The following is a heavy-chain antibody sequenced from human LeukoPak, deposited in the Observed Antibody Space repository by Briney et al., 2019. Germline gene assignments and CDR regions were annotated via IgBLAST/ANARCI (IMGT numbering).Heavy chain of an antibody. CDR3: ASVLYYPDTFDI. V-gene: IGHV1-46*03. D-gene: IGHD3-10*01. CDR2: INPSGGST. J-gene: IGHJ3*02. Sequence: ASVKVSCKASGYTFTSYYMHWLRQAPAQGLEWMGIINPSGGSTSYAQKFQGRVTMTRDTSTSTVYMELSSLRSEDTAVYYCASVLYYPDTFDIWGQGTMVTVSS. CDR1: GYTFTSYY.